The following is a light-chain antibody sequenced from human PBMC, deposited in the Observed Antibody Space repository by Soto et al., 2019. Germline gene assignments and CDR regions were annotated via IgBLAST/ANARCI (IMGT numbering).Light chain of an antibody. CDR2: GAS. V-gene: IGKV3-20*01. CDR3: QQYGSSPKT. Sequence: IVLTQSPGTLSLSPWERATLSCRASQSVSNNYLAWYQQKPGQAPRLLIYGASNRATGIPDRFSGSGSGTDFTLTISRLEPEDFAVYYCQQYGSSPKTFGQGTKVDNK. CDR1: QSVSNNY. J-gene: IGKJ1*01.